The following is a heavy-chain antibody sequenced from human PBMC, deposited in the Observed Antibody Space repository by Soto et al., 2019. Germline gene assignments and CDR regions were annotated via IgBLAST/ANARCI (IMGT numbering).Heavy chain of an antibody. J-gene: IGHJ6*02. CDR1: GYTFTSYY. D-gene: IGHD5-18*01. CDR2: INPSGGST. Sequence: QVQLVQSGAEVKKPGASVKVSCKASGYTFTSYYMHWVRQAPGQGLEWMGIINPSGGSTSYAQKFQGRVTMTRDTSTSTVYMELSSLRSEDTAVYYCARDLDTAYYYYGMDVWGQGTTVTVPS. CDR3: ARDLDTAYYYYGMDV. V-gene: IGHV1-46*01.